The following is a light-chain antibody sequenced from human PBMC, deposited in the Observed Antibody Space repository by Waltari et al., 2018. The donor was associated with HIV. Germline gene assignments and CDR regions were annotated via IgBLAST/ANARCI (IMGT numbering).Light chain of an antibody. CDR2: EVS. Sequence: QSALTQPASVSGSPGQSITISCTGTTRDIGDSNCSSWYQQHPGEAPKPMISEVSNRPSGVSNRFSGSKSGNTASLTISGLQAEDEADYYCSSYASSSPYVFGTGTKVTVL. V-gene: IGLV2-14*03. CDR3: SSYASSSPYV. CDR1: TRDIGDSNC. J-gene: IGLJ1*01.